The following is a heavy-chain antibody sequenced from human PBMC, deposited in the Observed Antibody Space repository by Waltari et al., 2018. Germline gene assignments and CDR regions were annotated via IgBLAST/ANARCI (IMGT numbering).Heavy chain of an antibody. V-gene: IGHV3-9*01. D-gene: IGHD1-1*01. CDR3: TNRDDFLDV. CDR1: GFTFDNYA. CDR2: ISWNSQSI. J-gene: IGHJ6*02. Sequence: EAQLVESGGGLIQPGRSLRLSCAASGFTFDNYAMHWVREVPGKGLEWVASISWNSQSIGYADSVKGRFTISRDNAKKSLYLQMNSVRVEDTALYYCTNRDDFLDVWGQGTT.